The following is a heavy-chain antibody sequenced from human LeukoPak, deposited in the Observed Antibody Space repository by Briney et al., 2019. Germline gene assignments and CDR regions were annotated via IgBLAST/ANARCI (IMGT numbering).Heavy chain of an antibody. V-gene: IGHV3-30*18. CDR3: AKDYRRYCSSTSCYHFDY. CDR2: ISYDGSNK. J-gene: IGHJ4*02. CDR1: GFTFSSYS. D-gene: IGHD2-2*01. Sequence: GGSLRLSCAASGFTFSSYSMNWVRQAPGKGLEWVAVISYDGSNKYYADSVKGRFTISRDNSKNTLYLQMNSLRAEDTAVYYCAKDYRRYCSSTSCYHFDYWGQGTLVTVSS.